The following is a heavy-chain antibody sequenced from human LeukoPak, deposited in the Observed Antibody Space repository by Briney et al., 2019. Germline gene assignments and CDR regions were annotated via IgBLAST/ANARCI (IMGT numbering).Heavy chain of an antibody. Sequence: PSQTLSLTCTVSGGSISSGDYYWSWSRQPPGKGLEWIGYIYYSGSTYYNPSLKSRVTISVDTSKNQFSLKLSSVTAADTAVYYCARTRSKNYGGNSLFFYFDYWGQGTLVTVSS. J-gene: IGHJ4*02. V-gene: IGHV4-30-4*01. CDR1: GGSISSGDYY. D-gene: IGHD4-23*01. CDR3: ARTRSKNYGGNSLFFYFDY. CDR2: IYYSGST.